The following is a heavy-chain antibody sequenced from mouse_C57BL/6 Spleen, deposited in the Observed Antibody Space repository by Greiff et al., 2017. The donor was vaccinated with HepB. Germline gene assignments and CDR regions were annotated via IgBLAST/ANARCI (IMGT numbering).Heavy chain of an antibody. J-gene: IGHJ1*03. CDR1: GYTFTDYY. V-gene: IGHV1-26*01. CDR2: INPNNGGT. Sequence: EVQLQQSGPELVKPGASVKISCKASGYTFTDYYMNWVKQSHGKSLEWIGDINPNNGGTSYNQKFKGKATLTVDKSSSTAYMELRSLTSEDSAVYYCARKENYGGYFDVWGTGTTVTVSS. D-gene: IGHD1-1*01. CDR3: ARKENYGGYFDV.